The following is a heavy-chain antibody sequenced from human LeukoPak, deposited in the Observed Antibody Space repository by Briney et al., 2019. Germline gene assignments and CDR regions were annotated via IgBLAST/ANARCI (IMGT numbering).Heavy chain of an antibody. D-gene: IGHD1-26*01. CDR2: INPNSGST. CDR3: ARVTRLLGATIDY. Sequence: ASVKVSCKASGYTFTGYCMHWVRQAPGQGLEWMGRINPNSGSTNYAQKFQGRVTMTRDTSISTAYMELSRLRSDDTAVYYCARVTRLLGATIDYWGQGTLVTVSS. J-gene: IGHJ4*02. CDR1: GYTFTGYC. V-gene: IGHV1-2*06.